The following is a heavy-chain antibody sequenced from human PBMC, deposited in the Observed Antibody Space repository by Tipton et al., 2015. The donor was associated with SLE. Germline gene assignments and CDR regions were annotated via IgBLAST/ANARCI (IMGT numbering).Heavy chain of an antibody. CDR1: GGSFSGYY. D-gene: IGHD2-2*01. J-gene: IGHJ6*03. V-gene: IGHV4-34*01. CDR2: IDHRGST. Sequence: TLSLTCAVYGGSFSGYYSSWIRQPPGKGLEWIGEIDHRGSTNYNPSLKSRVTISVDTSKNQFSLKLRSVTAADTAVYYCARGRSSTPYSMDVWGKGTTVTVSS. CDR3: ARGRSSTPYSMDV.